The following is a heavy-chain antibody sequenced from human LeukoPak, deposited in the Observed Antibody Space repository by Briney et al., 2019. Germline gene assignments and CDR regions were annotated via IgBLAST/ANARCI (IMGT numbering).Heavy chain of an antibody. CDR1: GYSISSGYY. J-gene: IGHJ4*02. V-gene: IGHV4-38-2*02. D-gene: IGHD6-6*01. Sequence: SETLSLTCTVSGYSISSGYYWGWIRQPPGKGLEWIGSIYHSGSTYYNPSLKSRVTISVDTSKNQFSLKLSSVTAADTAVYYCARGLSSSSSFDYWGQGTLVTVSS. CDR3: ARGLSSSSSFDY. CDR2: IYHSGST.